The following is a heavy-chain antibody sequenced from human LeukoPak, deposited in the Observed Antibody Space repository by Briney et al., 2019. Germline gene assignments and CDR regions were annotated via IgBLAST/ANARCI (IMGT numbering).Heavy chain of an antibody. J-gene: IGHJ4*02. CDR1: GFTFSNAW. D-gene: IGHD4-23*01. CDR3: TSSYGGNAYYFDY. CDR2: IKSKTDGGTT. Sequence: GGSLRLSCAASGFTFSNAWMSWVRQAPGKGLEWVGRIKSKTDGGTTDYAAPVKGRFTISRDDSKNTLYLQMNSLKTEDTAVYYCTSSYGGNAYYFDYWGQGTLVTVSS. V-gene: IGHV3-15*01.